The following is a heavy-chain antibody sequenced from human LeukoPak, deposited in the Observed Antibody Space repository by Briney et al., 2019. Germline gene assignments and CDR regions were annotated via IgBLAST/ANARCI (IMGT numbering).Heavy chain of an antibody. V-gene: IGHV3-30*02. D-gene: IGHD4-17*01. CDR2: IRSDGSNK. J-gene: IGHJ4*02. CDR3: AKTLFTSYGDYLLGD. Sequence: GGSLRLSCAASGFSFSSYDMHWVRQAPGKGLEWVAFIRSDGSNKYYADSVKGRFTISRDSFENSLYLQMNSLRAEDTAVYYCAKTLFTSYGDYLLGDWGQGTLVTVSS. CDR1: GFSFSSYD.